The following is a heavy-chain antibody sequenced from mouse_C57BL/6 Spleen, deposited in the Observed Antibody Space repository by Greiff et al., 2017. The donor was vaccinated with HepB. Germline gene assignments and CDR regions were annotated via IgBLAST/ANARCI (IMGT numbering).Heavy chain of an antibody. D-gene: IGHD1-1*01. CDR2: IDPETGGT. J-gene: IGHJ2*01. CDR1: GYTFTDYE. Sequence: VQLQQSGAELVRPGASVTLSCKASGYTFTDYEMHWVKQTPVHGLEWIGAIDPETGGTAYNQKFKGKAILTADKSSSTAYMELRSLTSEDSAVYYCTRRGDYYGGFDYWGQGTTLTVSS. CDR3: TRRGDYYGGFDY. V-gene: IGHV1-15*01.